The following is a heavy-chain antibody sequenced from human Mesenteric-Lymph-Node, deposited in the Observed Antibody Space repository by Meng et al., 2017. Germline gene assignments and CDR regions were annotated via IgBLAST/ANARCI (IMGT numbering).Heavy chain of an antibody. V-gene: IGHV1-18*01. Sequence: ASVKVSCKASGYTFTDYGVTWVRQAPGQGLEWMGWISTYNGSTNYQQKFQGRVTMTTDTSSSTVYMELRSLRSDDTAVYYCARDSRGGWPYFLDFWGQGTLVTVSS. D-gene: IGHD6-19*01. CDR2: ISTYNGST. J-gene: IGHJ4*02. CDR1: GYTFTDYG. CDR3: ARDSRGGWPYFLDF.